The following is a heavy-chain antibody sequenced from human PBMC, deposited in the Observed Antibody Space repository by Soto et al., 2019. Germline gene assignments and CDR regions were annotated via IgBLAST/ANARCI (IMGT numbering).Heavy chain of an antibody. CDR2: ISAYNGNT. CDR3: ARDRRGIVGATRGIRLFDY. V-gene: IGHV1-18*01. J-gene: IGHJ4*02. Sequence: QVQLVQSGAEVKKPGASVKVSCKASGYTFTSYGISWVRQAPGQGLEWMGWISAYNGNTNYAQKLQGRATMTTDTSTRTAYMELRSLRSDDTAVYYCARDRRGIVGATRGIRLFDYWGQGTLVTVSS. CDR1: GYTFTSYG. D-gene: IGHD1-26*01.